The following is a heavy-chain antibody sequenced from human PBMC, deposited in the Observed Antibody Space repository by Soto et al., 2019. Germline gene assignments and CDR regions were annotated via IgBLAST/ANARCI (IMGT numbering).Heavy chain of an antibody. V-gene: IGHV4-31*03. CDR1: GGSISSGGYY. Sequence: SETLSLTCTVSGGSISSGGYYWSWIRQHPGKGLEWIGYIYYSGSTYYNPSLKSRVTISVDTSKNQFSLKLSSVTAADTAVYYCARRRGSSSWYWFDPWGQGTLVTVSS. D-gene: IGHD6-13*01. CDR2: IYYSGST. J-gene: IGHJ5*02. CDR3: ARRRGSSSWYWFDP.